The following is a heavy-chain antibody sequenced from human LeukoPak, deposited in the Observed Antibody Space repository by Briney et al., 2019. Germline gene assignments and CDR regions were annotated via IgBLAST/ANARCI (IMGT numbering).Heavy chain of an antibody. CDR1: GYTFTSYT. CDR2: INTNTGNP. D-gene: IGHD5-18*01. J-gene: IGHJ4*02. CDR3: ARLERGYSYGVISN. Sequence: ASVKLSCKASGYTFTSYTMNWVRQAPGQGLEWMGWINTNTGNPTYAQGFTGRFVFSLDTSVSTAYLQISSLKTEDTAVYYCARLERGYSYGVISNWGQGTLVTVSS. V-gene: IGHV7-4-1*02.